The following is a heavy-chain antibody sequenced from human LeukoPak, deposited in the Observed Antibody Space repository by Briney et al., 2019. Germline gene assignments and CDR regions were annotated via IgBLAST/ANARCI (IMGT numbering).Heavy chain of an antibody. CDR3: AKDLVPGGVDYDSSPLYFDY. CDR1: GGSFSGYY. Sequence: SETLSLTCAVYGGSFSGYYWSWIRQPPGKGLEWIGEINHSGSTNYNPSLKSRVTISVDTSKNQFSLKLSSVTAADTAVYYCAKDLVPGGVDYDSSPLYFDYWGQGTLVTVSS. V-gene: IGHV4-34*01. J-gene: IGHJ4*02. D-gene: IGHD3-22*01. CDR2: INHSGST.